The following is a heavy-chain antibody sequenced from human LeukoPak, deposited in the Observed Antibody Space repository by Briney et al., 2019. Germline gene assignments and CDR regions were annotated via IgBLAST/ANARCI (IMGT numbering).Heavy chain of an antibody. CDR1: GGTFSSYA. CDR2: IIPIFGTA. V-gene: IGHV1-69*13. J-gene: IGHJ6*02. Sequence: SVKVSCKASGGTFSSYAISWVRQAPGQGLEWMGGIIPIFGTANYAQKFQGRVTITADGSTSTAYMELSSLRSEDTAVYYCASRSGSYLDYYYYYGMDVWGQGTTVTVSS. D-gene: IGHD1-26*01. CDR3: ASRSGSYLDYYYYYGMDV.